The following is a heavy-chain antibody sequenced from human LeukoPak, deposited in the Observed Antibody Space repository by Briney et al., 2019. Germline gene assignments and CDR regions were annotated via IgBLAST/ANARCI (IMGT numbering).Heavy chain of an antibody. CDR3: ATNRVGAPYYYYYMDV. J-gene: IGHJ6*03. CDR1: GGSISSYY. D-gene: IGHD1-26*01. CDR2: IYTSGST. Sequence: SETLSLTCTVSGGSISSYYWSWIRQPAGKGLEWIGRIYTSGSTNYNPSLKSRVTMSVDTSKNQFSLKLSSVTAADTAVYYCATNRVGAPYYYYYMDVWGKGTTVTVSS. V-gene: IGHV4-4*07.